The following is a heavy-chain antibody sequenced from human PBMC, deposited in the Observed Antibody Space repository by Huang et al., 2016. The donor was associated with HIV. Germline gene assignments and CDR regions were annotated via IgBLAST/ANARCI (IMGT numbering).Heavy chain of an antibody. CDR1: GFIFSDYW. J-gene: IGHJ4*01. V-gene: IGHV3-74*02. D-gene: IGHD3-3*01. CDR3: VRAKEKGYDFWSGYRY. Sequence: EVELAESGGGSVRPGQSLRLSCVGSGFIFSDYWMHWVRQIPGKGLMCVARIESDGSSTSYADSVKGRFTIYRDNAKNTVYLQMSSLRVDDTAVYYCVRAKEKGYDFWSGYRYWGQGVQVTVSS. CDR2: IESDGSST.